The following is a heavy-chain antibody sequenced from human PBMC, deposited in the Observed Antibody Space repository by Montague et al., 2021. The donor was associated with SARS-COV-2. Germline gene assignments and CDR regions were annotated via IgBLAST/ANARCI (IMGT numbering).Heavy chain of an antibody. D-gene: IGHD3-10*01. CDR3: ASGIYPSGSYYNRYYYGLNI. Sequence: SETLSLTCAVHGGSLSGNYWSWIRQPPEKGLEWIGEINHSANTKYNPSLKSPVTISIDTSKNQFSLKMTSVTAADTATYYCASGIYPSGSYYNRYYYGLNIWGPGTTVIVSS. CDR2: INHSANT. J-gene: IGHJ6*02. CDR1: GGSLSGNY. V-gene: IGHV4-34*01.